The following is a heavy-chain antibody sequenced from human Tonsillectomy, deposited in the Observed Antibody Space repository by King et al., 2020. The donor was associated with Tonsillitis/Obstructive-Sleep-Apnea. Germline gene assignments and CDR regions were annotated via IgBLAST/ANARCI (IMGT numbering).Heavy chain of an antibody. CDR2: ISYDGSNV. D-gene: IGHD3-10*01. V-gene: IGHV3-30*15. CDR3: ARGHPGDY. CDR1: GFTFSSYA. J-gene: IGHJ4*02. Sequence: VQLVESGGGVVQPGRSLRLSCAASGFTFSSYAMHWVRQAPGKGLEWVAVISYDGSNVYYADSVKGRFTISRDNSNNTLYLQMSSLRAEDTAVYYCARGHPGDYWGQGTLVTVSS.